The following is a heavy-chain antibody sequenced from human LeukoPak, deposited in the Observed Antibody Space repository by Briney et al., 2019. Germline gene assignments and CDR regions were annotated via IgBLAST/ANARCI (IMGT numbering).Heavy chain of an antibody. Sequence: SETLSLTCTVSGGSISSYYWSWIRQPPGKGLEWIGYIYYSGSTNYNPSLKSRVTISVDTSKNQFSLKLSSVTAADTAVYYYASSSVLRYFDWLPMPFDYWGQGTLVTVSS. D-gene: IGHD3-9*01. CDR3: ASSSVLRYFDWLPMPFDY. CDR2: IYYSGST. V-gene: IGHV4-59*01. J-gene: IGHJ4*02. CDR1: GGSISSYY.